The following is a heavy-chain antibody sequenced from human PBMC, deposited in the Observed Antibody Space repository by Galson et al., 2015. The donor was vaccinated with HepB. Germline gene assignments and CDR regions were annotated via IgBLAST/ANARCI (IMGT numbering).Heavy chain of an antibody. V-gene: IGHV6-1*01. J-gene: IGHJ3*02. CDR3: ARDVSGLRGRLGDNDAFDI. Sequence: CAISGDSVSSNSAAWNWIRQSPSRGLEWLGRTYYRSKWYNDYAVSVKSRITINPDTSKNQFSLQLNSVTPEDTAVYYCARDVSGLRGRLGDNDAFDIWGQGTMVTVSS. CDR2: TYYRSKWYN. D-gene: IGHD2-21*01. CDR1: GDSVSSNSAA.